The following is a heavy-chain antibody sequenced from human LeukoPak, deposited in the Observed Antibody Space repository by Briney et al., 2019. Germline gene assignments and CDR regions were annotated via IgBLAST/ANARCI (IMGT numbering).Heavy chain of an antibody. V-gene: IGHV3-21*01. CDR1: GFTFSSYS. CDR2: ISSSSSYI. CDR3: AREAPDSGSGEPGGAFDI. J-gene: IGHJ3*02. Sequence: GGSLRLSCAASGFTFSSYSMNWVRQAPEKGLEWVSSISSSSSYIYYADSVKGRFTISRDNAKNSLYLQMNSLRAEDTAVYYCAREAPDSGSGEPGGAFDIWGQGTMVTVSS. D-gene: IGHD6-13*01.